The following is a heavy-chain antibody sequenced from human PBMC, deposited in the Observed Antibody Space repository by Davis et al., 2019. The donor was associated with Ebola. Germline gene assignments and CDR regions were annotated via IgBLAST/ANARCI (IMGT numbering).Heavy chain of an antibody. CDR2: IKHDGSVK. V-gene: IGHV3-7*03. Sequence: PGGPLRLSCEPPGFTLSNHWMAWGRQAPGKGLEWLAHIKHDGSVKDYVDSVKGRFTISRDNAKNSLYLQMNSLRVEDTAVYYCVRDGWASLFDYWGQGTLVTVSS. J-gene: IGHJ4*02. D-gene: IGHD6-19*01. CDR1: GFTLSNHW. CDR3: VRDGWASLFDY.